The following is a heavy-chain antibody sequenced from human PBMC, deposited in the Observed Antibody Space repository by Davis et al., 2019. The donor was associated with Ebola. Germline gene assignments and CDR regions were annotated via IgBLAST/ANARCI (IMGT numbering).Heavy chain of an antibody. CDR1: GGTFGSYA. CDR3: ARVRVYSSSSYWFDP. J-gene: IGHJ5*02. D-gene: IGHD6-6*01. Sequence: AASVKVSCKASGGTFGSYAISWVRQAPGQGLEWMGGIIPIFGTANYAQKFQGRVTITADKSTSTAYMELSSLRSEDTAVYYCARVRVYSSSSYWFDPWGQGTLVTVSS. CDR2: IIPIFGTA. V-gene: IGHV1-69*06.